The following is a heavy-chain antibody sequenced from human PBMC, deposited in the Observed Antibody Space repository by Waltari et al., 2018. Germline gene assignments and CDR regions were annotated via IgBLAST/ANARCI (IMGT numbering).Heavy chain of an antibody. D-gene: IGHD6-13*01. CDR2: INPSGGST. Sequence: QVQLVQSGAEVKKPGASVKISCKTSEYHFPSSYLHWVRQAPGQGVEWMGIINPSGGSTIYAQKCQGRVTMTTDASTNTAFMERRSLRSDDTGLYYCARDRGALAAPRYFDLWGRGTLITVSS. J-gene: IGHJ2*01. CDR3: ARDRGALAAPRYFDL. CDR1: EYHFPSSY. V-gene: IGHV1-46*01.